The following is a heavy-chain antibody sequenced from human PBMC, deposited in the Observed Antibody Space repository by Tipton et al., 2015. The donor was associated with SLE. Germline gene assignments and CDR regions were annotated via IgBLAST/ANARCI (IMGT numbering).Heavy chain of an antibody. J-gene: IGHJ4*02. CDR3: ATGGAAARPWYFDY. CDR1: GGSISTSHYY. V-gene: IGHV4-39*07. D-gene: IGHD6-6*01. CDR2: VFHIGTT. Sequence: TLSLTCTVSGGSISTSHYYWGWIRQSPGKGLEWVGSVFHIGTTNYNPSLKSRVSISVDTSKNQFSLKLSSVTAADTAVYYCATGGAAARPWYFDYWGQGTLVTVSS.